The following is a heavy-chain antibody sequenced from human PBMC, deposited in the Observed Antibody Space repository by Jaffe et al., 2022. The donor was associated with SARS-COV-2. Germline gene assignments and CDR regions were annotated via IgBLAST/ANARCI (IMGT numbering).Heavy chain of an antibody. V-gene: IGHV3-53*01. CDR1: GFTVSSNY. D-gene: IGHD1-26*01. CDR2: IYSGGST. Sequence: EVQLVESGGGLIQPGGSLRLSCAASGFTVSSNYMSWVRQAPGKGLEWVSVIYSGGSTYYADSVKGRFTISRDNSKNTLYLQMNSLRAEDTAVYYCARSGIVGTRNLWFDYWGQGTLVTVSS. CDR3: ARSGIVGTRNLWFDY. J-gene: IGHJ4*02.